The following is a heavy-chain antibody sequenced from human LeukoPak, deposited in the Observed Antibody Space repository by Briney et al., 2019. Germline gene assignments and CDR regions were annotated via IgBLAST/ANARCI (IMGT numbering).Heavy chain of an antibody. CDR3: ARANMVRGVGSFFDRNWFDP. V-gene: IGHV1-46*01. Sequence: ASVKVSCKASGFDFRDYFIHWVRQAPGQGLEWMGIINPSGGSTNDAQKFQGRVTMTRDMSTSTVYMELSSLRSEDTAVYYCARANMVRGVGSFFDRNWFDPWGQGTLVTVSS. J-gene: IGHJ5*02. CDR1: GFDFRDYF. D-gene: IGHD3-10*01. CDR2: INPSGGST.